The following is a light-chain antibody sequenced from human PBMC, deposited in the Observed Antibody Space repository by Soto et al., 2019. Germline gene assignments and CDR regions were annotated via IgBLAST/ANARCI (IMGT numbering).Light chain of an antibody. J-gene: IGKJ5*01. CDR3: QQYGSSPPIT. V-gene: IGKV3-20*01. CDR1: QSVSSSY. Sequence: EIVFAPASATLSFSSVERAPLSCRASQSVSSSYLAWYQQKPGQAPRLLIYGASSRTAGIPDRFSGSGSGTDFTLTISRLEPEDFAVYYCQQYGSSPPITFGQGTRLEIK. CDR2: GAS.